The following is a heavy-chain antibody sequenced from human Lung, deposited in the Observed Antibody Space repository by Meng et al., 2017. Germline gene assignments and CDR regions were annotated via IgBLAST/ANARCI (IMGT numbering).Heavy chain of an antibody. V-gene: IGHV1-2*06. CDR3: ARDEDISAAGKLFGDY. CDR1: GYNFPDYY. J-gene: IGHJ4*02. Sequence: VQVVQSGADVKKPGASVKVSCKPSGYNFPDYYIHWVRRAPGQGLEWMGRINPKSGDTHYAQKFQARVTMTGDTSISTAYMGLSGLRSDDTAMYYCARDEDISAAGKLFGDYWGQGTLVTVSS. CDR2: INPKSGDT. D-gene: IGHD6-25*01.